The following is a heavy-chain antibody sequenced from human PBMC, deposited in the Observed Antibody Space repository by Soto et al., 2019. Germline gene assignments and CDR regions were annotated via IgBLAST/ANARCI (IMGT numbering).Heavy chain of an antibody. D-gene: IGHD3-16*01. CDR2: IIPFFNAT. CDR3: ATDVPLNYYDGTFSYYAMDV. J-gene: IGHJ6*02. V-gene: IGHV1-69*01. Sequence: QVQLVQSGAEVKKPGSSVKVSCKASGDTFSSHAISWVRQAPGQGLEWMGGIIPFFNATNYAQKFQGRVTITADDSTSNAYMELYSLRSEDTAVDYCATDVPLNYYDGTFSYYAMDVWGQGTTVTVSS. CDR1: GDTFSSHA.